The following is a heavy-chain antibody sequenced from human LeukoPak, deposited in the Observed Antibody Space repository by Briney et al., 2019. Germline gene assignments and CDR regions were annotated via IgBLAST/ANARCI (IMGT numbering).Heavy chain of an antibody. J-gene: IGHJ4*02. D-gene: IGHD3-3*01. CDR2: IWYDGSNK. CDR1: GFTFSSYG. Sequence: PGGSLRLSCAASGFTFSSYGMHWVRQAPGKGLEWVAVIWYDGSNKYCADSVKGRFTISRDNSKNTLYLQMNSLRAEDTAVYYCARDLGNYDFWSGYFSSAPYFDYWGQGTLVTVSS. V-gene: IGHV3-33*01. CDR3: ARDLGNYDFWSGYFSSAPYFDY.